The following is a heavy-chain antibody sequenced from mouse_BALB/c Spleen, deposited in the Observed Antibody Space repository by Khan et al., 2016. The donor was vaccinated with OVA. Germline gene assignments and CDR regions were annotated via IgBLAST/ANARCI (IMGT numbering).Heavy chain of an antibody. CDR3: ARQGGY. J-gene: IGHJ3*02. V-gene: IGHV5-9-3*01. Sequence: EVQLQESGGGLVKPGGSLKLSCAASGFTFSSYAMSWVRQTPEKRLEWVATISSGGSYTYYPDSVKGRFTISRDNAKNTLYLQMSSLRSEDTAMYYCARQGGYWGQGTLVTVSA. CDR1: GFTFSSYA. CDR2: ISSGGSYT.